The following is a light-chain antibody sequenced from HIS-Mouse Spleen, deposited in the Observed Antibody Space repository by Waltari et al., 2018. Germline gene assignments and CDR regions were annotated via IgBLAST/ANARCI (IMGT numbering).Light chain of an antibody. J-gene: IGLJ1*01. CDR3: SSYTSSSTLV. Sequence: QSALTQPASVSGSPGQSITISCTGTSSDVGGYNYVSWYQQHPGKAPKLMIYEVSNRPSGVSKRFSGSKSGNTASLTISVLQAEDEADYYCSSYTSSSTLVFGTGTKVTVL. CDR2: EVS. V-gene: IGLV2-14*01. CDR1: SSDVGGYNY.